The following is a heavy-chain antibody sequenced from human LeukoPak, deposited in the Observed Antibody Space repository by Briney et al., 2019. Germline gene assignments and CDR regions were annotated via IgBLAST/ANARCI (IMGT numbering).Heavy chain of an antibody. V-gene: IGHV4-38-2*01. D-gene: IGHD3/OR15-3a*01. J-gene: IGHJ6*04. CDR3: ARGSNYYYSMDV. CDR2: IYQSVTT. Sequence: SETLSLTCAVSGYSISSGYYWGWIRQPPGKGLEWIGSIYQSVTTYYSPSLKSRVAISADTPKNQFSLTLTSVTAADMAVYYCARGSNYYYSMDVWGEGTTVTVSS. CDR1: GYSISSGYY.